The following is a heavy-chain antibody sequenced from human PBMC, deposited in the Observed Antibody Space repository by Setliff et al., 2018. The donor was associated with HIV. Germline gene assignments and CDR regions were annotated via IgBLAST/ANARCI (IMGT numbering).Heavy chain of an antibody. CDR2: IRSKAYGGTT. CDR1: GFTFGDYA. J-gene: IGHJ4*02. Sequence: GGSLRLSCTASGFTFGDYAMSWVRQAPGKGLEWVGFIRSKAYGGTTEYAASVKDRFTVSRDDSKSIAYLQINSLKTEDTAVYYCTTEVFRQWLVGDYWGQGTLVTSPQ. V-gene: IGHV3-49*04. D-gene: IGHD6-19*01. CDR3: TTEVFRQWLVGDY.